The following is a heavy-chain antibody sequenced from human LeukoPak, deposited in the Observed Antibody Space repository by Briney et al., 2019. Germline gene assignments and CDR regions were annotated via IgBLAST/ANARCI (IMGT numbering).Heavy chain of an antibody. V-gene: IGHV4-34*01. D-gene: IGHD3-10*01. J-gene: IGHJ4*02. CDR3: ARVRVNYFDY. Sequence: PSETLSLTCAVYGGSFSGYYWSWIRQPPGKGLEWIGEINHSGSTNYNPSLKSRVTILVDTSKNQFSLKLSSVIAADTAVYFCARVRVNYFDYWGQGNLVTVSS. CDR1: GGSFSGYY. CDR2: INHSGST.